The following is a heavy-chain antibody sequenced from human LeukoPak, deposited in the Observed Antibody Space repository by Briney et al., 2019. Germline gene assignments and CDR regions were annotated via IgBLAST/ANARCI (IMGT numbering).Heavy chain of an antibody. CDR1: GFSFSSYA. CDR3: ARRTGLGKATVPFGGHFDS. V-gene: IGHV3-21*06. J-gene: IGHJ4*02. Sequence: GGSLRLSCVTSGFSFSSYAINWVHQAPGKGLEWVSAVTGNGRSIYYADSVKGRFTISRDNAKNSLFLQMNSLRAEDTAVYYCARRTGLGKATVPFGGHFDSWGQGTLVVVSS. D-gene: IGHD4-17*01. CDR2: VTGNGRSI.